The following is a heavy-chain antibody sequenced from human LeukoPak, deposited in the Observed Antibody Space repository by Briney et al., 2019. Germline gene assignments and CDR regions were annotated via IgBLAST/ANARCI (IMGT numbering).Heavy chain of an antibody. V-gene: IGHV3-23*01. D-gene: IGHD2-2*01. CDR2: IGGGGGSP. CDR3: STSCHDAFDI. CDR1: GFTVSNYA. J-gene: IGHJ3*02. Sequence: GGSLRLSCAASGFTVSNYAMSWVRQAPGKGLEWVSSIGGGGGSPYYADSVKGRFTISRDNSKNTLYLQMNSLRAEDTAVQGSSTSCHDAFDIWGQGTMVTVSS.